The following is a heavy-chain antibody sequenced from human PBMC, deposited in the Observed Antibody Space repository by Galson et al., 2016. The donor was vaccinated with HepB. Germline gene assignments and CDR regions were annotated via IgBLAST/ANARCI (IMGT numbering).Heavy chain of an antibody. CDR3: VKDRAGFYAFDI. D-gene: IGHD6-19*01. CDR2: INDYGDTK. J-gene: IGHJ3*02. Sequence: SLRLSCAASGFTFSDYAMHWVRQAPGKGLEYVSGINDYGDTKHYGDAVKGRFTISRDDSTNTVYAQMNSLRTEDTALYYCVKDRAGFYAFDIWGQGTVVTVSS. V-gene: IGHV3-64*05. CDR1: GFTFSDYA.